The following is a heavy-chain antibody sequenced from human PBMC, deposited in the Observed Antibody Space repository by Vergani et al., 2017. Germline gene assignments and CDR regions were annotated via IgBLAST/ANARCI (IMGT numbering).Heavy chain of an antibody. D-gene: IGHD5-24*01. CDR2: INHSGST. CDR3: ARVPRWLQLRYFDY. V-gene: IGHV4-34*01. CDR1: GGSFSGYY. J-gene: IGHJ4*02. Sequence: QVQLQQWGAGLLKPSETLSLTCAVYGGSFSGYYWSWIRQPPGKGLEWIGEINHSGSTNYNPSLKSRVTISVDTSKNQFSLKLRSVTAADTAVYYCARVPRWLQLRYFDYWGQGTLVTVSS.